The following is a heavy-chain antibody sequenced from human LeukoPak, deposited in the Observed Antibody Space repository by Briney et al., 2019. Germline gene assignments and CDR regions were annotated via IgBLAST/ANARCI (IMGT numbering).Heavy chain of an antibody. Sequence: ASVKVSCKASGYTFTGYYMHWVRQAPGQGLEWMGWINPNSGGTNYAQKFQGRVTMTRDTSISTAYMELSRLRSDDTAVYYCAREFRSGSSNAFDIWGQGTMVTVSS. D-gene: IGHD1-26*01. V-gene: IGHV1-2*02. CDR3: AREFRSGSSNAFDI. CDR2: INPNSGGT. J-gene: IGHJ3*02. CDR1: GYTFTGYY.